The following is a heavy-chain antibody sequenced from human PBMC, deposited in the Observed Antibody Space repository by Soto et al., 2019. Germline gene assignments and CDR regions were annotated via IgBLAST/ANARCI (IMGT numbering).Heavy chain of an antibody. Sequence: GGSLRLSCAGSGFTFSRNVMHWVRQAPGKGLEWVAFIPYDGSNKYYADSVKGRFTISRDNSKNTLYLQMNSLRPEDTSVYYCASGYCSTTSCFYGMDVWGQGTTVTVSS. V-gene: IGHV3-30-3*01. J-gene: IGHJ6*02. D-gene: IGHD2-2*01. CDR3: ASGYCSTTSCFYGMDV. CDR2: IPYDGSNK. CDR1: GFTFSRNV.